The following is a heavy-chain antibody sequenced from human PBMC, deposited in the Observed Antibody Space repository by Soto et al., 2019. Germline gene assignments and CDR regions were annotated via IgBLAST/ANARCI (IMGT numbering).Heavy chain of an antibody. J-gene: IGHJ4*02. CDR1: GGSISSGGYY. CDR2: IYYSGST. Sequence: NPSETLSLTCTVSGGSISSGGYYWSWIRQHPGKGLEWIGYIYYSGSTYYNPSLKSRVTISVDTSKNQFSLKLSSVTAADTAVYYCARDRAPAATRGFDYWGQGTLVTVSS. D-gene: IGHD2-2*01. V-gene: IGHV4-31*03. CDR3: ARDRAPAATRGFDY.